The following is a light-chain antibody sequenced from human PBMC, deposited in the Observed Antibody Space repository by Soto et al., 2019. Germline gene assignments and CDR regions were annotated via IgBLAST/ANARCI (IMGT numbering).Light chain of an antibody. CDR3: ASAADNRLRV. Sequence: QSALTQPPSASGSPGQSVTVSCTGTSSDIGGYNHVSWYQQHPGKPPKLIIYEVNERPSGVPDRFSGSKSGNTASLAVSGLQAEDEADYYCASAADNRLRVFGTGTKLTVL. CDR2: EVN. V-gene: IGLV2-8*01. J-gene: IGLJ1*01. CDR1: SSDIGGYNH.